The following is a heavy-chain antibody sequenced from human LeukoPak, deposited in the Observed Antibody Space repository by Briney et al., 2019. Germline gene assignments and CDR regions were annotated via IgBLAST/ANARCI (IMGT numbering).Heavy chain of an antibody. CDR1: GYTFTGYY. CDR3: ARALGDFWSGFFDY. D-gene: IGHD3-3*01. V-gene: IGHV1-2*02. Sequence: ASVKVSCKASGYTFTGYYMHWVRQAPGQGLEWMGWINPNSGGTNYAQKFQGRVTMTRDTSISTASMELSRLRSDDTAVYYCARALGDFWSGFFDYWGQGTLVTVSS. CDR2: INPNSGGT. J-gene: IGHJ4*02.